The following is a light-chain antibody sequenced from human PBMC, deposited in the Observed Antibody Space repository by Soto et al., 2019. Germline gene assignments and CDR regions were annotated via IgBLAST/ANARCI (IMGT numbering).Light chain of an antibody. J-gene: IGKJ2*01. CDR3: QQRSNWPRT. CDR2: DAS. V-gene: IGKV3-11*01. Sequence: EIVLTQSPATLSLSPGERATLSCRASQSVSSYLAWYQQKPGQAPSLLIYDASNRATGIPARFSGSGSGTDFTFTISSLEPEDFAVYYCQQRSNWPRTFGQGTKLEIK. CDR1: QSVSSY.